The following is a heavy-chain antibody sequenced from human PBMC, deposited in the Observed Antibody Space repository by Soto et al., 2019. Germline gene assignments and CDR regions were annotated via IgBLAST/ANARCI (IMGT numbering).Heavy chain of an antibody. V-gene: IGHV4-31*03. CDR3: ARYTYYDFWSGYSVYYYGMDV. Sequence: SGTLCLTCPVSGGSISSGGYYWSWIRQHPGKGLELIWYIYYSGSTYYNPSLKSRVTISVDTSKNQFSLKLSSVTAADTAVYYCARYTYYDFWSGYSVYYYGMDVWGQGTTVTVSS. CDR2: IYYSGST. CDR1: GGSISSGGYY. J-gene: IGHJ6*02. D-gene: IGHD3-3*01.